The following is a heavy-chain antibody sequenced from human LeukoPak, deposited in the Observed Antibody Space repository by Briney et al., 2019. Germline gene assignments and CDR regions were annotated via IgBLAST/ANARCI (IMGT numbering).Heavy chain of an antibody. J-gene: IGHJ6*03. CDR2: ISSSSSTI. CDR3: ARDGSSKNYYYYMDV. V-gene: IGHV3-48*01. D-gene: IGHD3-10*01. Sequence: GGSLRLSCAASGFTFSSYSMNWVRQAPGKGLEWVSYISSSSSTIYYADSVKGRFTISRDNAKNSLYLQMNSLRAEDTAVYYCARDGSSKNYYYYMDVWGKGTTVTVSS. CDR1: GFTFSSYS.